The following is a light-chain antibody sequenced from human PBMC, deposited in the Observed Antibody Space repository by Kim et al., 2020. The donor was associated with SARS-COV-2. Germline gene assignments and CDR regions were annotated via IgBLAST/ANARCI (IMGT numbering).Light chain of an antibody. CDR2: GEN. J-gene: IGLJ3*02. Sequence: LGQTVSSTCQGDSLRDYSASWYQHKPGQAPVLVIYGENNRPSGIPDRFSGSSSGNTASLTITGAQTEDEADYFCNSRDSSGNHPWVFGGGTQLTVL. V-gene: IGLV3-19*01. CDR1: SLRDYS. CDR3: NSRDSSGNHPWV.